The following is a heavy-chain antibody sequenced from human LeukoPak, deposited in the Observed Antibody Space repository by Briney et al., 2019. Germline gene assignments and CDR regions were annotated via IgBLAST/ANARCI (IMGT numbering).Heavy chain of an antibody. V-gene: IGHV4-4*02. J-gene: IGHJ4*02. D-gene: IGHD1-26*01. CDR2: IYHSGST. CDR1: GGSISSSNW. Sequence: SETLSLTCAVSGGSISSSNWWNWVRQPPGKGLEWIGQIYHSGSTNYNPSLKSRVTISVDTSKNQFSLKLSSVTAAETAVYYCARSPRLGRYGYGPWELPVSYFDYWGQGTLVTVSS. CDR3: ARSPRLGRYGYGPWELPVSYFDY.